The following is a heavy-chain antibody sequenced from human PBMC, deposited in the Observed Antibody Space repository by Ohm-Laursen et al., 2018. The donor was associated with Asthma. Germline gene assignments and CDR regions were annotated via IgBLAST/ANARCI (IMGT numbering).Heavy chain of an antibody. D-gene: IGHD3-22*01. CDR1: GASFTSHF. J-gene: IGHJ4*02. CDR2: SYYSGSS. CDR3: ARQEYDSGPDI. Sequence: PSQTLSLTCTVSGASFTSHFWGWIRQPPGKGLEWIGYSYYSGSSNYNPSLQSRVSISVDTSKNQFSLQLNSVTTADTAVYYCARQEYDSGPDIWGPGTLVTVSS. V-gene: IGHV4-59*11.